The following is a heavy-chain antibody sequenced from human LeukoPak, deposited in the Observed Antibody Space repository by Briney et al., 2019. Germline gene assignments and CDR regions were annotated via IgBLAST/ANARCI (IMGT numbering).Heavy chain of an antibody. CDR1: GFTFDDYA. D-gene: IGHD2-2*01. V-gene: IGHV3-9*01. J-gene: IGHJ5*02. CDR2: ISWNSGSI. CDR3: ARILGEDIVVVPAAQPEPNWFDP. Sequence: PGGSLRLSCAASGFTFDDYAMHWVRQAPGKGLEWVSGISWNSGSIGYADSVKGRFTISRDNAKNSLYLQMNSLRAEDTAVYYCARILGEDIVVVPAAQPEPNWFDPWGQGTLVTVSS.